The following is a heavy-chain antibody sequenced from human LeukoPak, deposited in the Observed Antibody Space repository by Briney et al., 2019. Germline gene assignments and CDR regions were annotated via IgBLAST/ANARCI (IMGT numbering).Heavy chain of an antibody. CDR3: ARDAFDY. CDR2: IIPIFGTA. V-gene: IGHV1-69*05. J-gene: IGHJ4*02. CDR1: GYTLTELS. Sequence: SVKVSCKVSGYTLTELSMHWVRQAPGQGLEWMGRIIPIFGTANYAQKFQGRVTITTDESTSTAYMELSSLRSEDTAVYYCARDAFDYWGQGTLVTVSS.